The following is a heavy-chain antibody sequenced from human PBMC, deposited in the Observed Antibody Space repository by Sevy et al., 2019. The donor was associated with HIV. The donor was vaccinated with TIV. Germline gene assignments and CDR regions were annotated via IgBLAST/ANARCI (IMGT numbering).Heavy chain of an antibody. CDR3: ARHCGSTNCSRAFDI. CDR1: GGSFSGYY. J-gene: IGHJ3*02. Sequence: SETLSLTCAVYGGSFSGYYWSWIRQPPGKGLEWIGEINHSGSTNYNPSLKSRVTISVDTSKNQFSLKLSSVTAADTAVYYCARHCGSTNCSRAFDIWGQGTMVTVSS. V-gene: IGHV4-34*01. D-gene: IGHD2-2*01. CDR2: INHSGST.